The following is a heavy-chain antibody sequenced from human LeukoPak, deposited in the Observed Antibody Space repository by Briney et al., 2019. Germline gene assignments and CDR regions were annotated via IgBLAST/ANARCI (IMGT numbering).Heavy chain of an antibody. D-gene: IGHD3-10*01. CDR2: IYTSGST. V-gene: IGHV4-4*07. Sequence: SETLSLTCTVSGGSISSYYWSWIRQPAGKGLEWIGRIYTSGSTNYNPSLKSRVTMSVDTSKNQFSLKLSSVTAADTAVYYCARDPPSGEWFGESGDWFDPWGQGTLVTVSS. CDR3: ARDPPSGEWFGESGDWFDP. J-gene: IGHJ5*02. CDR1: GGSISSYY.